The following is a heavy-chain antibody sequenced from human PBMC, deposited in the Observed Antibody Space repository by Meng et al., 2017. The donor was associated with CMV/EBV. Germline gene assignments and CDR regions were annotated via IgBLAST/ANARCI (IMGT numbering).Heavy chain of an antibody. J-gene: IGHJ4*02. Sequence: LKRSCAASGFTFSCSALHWVRQASGKGLEWVGRIRSKANSYATAYAASVKGRFTISRDDSKNTAYLQMNSLKTEDTAVYYCASSSGDYWGQGTLVTVSS. D-gene: IGHD6-6*01. CDR2: IRSKANSYAT. V-gene: IGHV3-73*01. CDR3: ASSSGDY. CDR1: GFTFSCSA.